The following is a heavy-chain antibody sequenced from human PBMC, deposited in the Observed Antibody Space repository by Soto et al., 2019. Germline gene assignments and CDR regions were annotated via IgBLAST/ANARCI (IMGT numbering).Heavy chain of an antibody. V-gene: IGHV3-30*18. CDR2: ISYDGSNK. Sequence: QVQLVESAGGVVQPGRSLRLSCAASGFTFSSYGMHWVRQAPGKGLEWVAVISYDGSNKYYADSVKGRFTISRDNSKNTLYLQMNSLRTEDTAVYYCAKERYSSSSPDFDYWGQGTLVTVSS. J-gene: IGHJ4*02. CDR1: GFTFSSYG. CDR3: AKERYSSSSPDFDY. D-gene: IGHD6-6*01.